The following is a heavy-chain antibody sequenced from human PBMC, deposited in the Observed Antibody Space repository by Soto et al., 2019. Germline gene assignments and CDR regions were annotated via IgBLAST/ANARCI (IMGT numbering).Heavy chain of an antibody. D-gene: IGHD2-21*01. J-gene: IGHJ4*02. CDR2: ISGSGNTT. CDR3: AKEGLAVMNADWRAYYFDY. CDR1: GFTFSSYA. Sequence: GGSLRLSCATSGFTFSSYAMSWVRQAPGKGLEWVSAISGSGNTTYYADSAKGRFTISRDNSKTTLHLQMNSLRAEDTAVYYCAKEGLAVMNADWRAYYFDYWGQGILVTVSS. V-gene: IGHV3-23*01.